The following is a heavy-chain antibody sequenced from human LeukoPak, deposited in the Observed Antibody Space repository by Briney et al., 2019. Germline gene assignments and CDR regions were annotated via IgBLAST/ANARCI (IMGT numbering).Heavy chain of an antibody. D-gene: IGHD1-26*01. CDR2: ISSSSTI. V-gene: IGHV3-48*04. CDR1: GFTFSSYS. Sequence: GGSLRLSCAASGFTFSSYSMNWVRQAPGKGLEWVSYISSSSTIYYADSVKGRFTISRDNAKNSLYLQMNSLRAEDTAVYYCARNIVGATYFDYWGQGTLVTVSS. CDR3: ARNIVGATYFDY. J-gene: IGHJ4*02.